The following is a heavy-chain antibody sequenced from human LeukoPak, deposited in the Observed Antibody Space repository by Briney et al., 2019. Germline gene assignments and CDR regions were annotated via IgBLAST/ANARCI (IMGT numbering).Heavy chain of an antibody. Sequence: PSETLSLTCAVYGGSFSGYYWSWIRQPPGKGLEWIGEINHSGSTNYNPSLKGRVTISVDTSKNQFSLKLSSVTAADTAVYYCARVRYNWNGGYFDYWGQGTLVTVSS. J-gene: IGHJ4*02. CDR2: INHSGST. CDR1: GGSFSGYY. D-gene: IGHD1-20*01. V-gene: IGHV4-34*01. CDR3: ARVRYNWNGGYFDY.